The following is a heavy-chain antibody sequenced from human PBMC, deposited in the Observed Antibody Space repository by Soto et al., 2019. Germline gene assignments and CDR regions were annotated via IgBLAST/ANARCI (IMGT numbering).Heavy chain of an antibody. Sequence: EVQLVESGGGLVQPGGSLRLSCAASGFTFSSNRMIWVRQAPGKGLEWVAKINQDGGVRYYVDSVKGRFTISRDNAKNSLYLQMNSLRDEDTAVYYCATDYQAYWGQGTLVTVSS. J-gene: IGHJ4*02. CDR3: ATDYQAY. D-gene: IGHD3-16*02. V-gene: IGHV3-7*04. CDR1: GFTFSSNR. CDR2: INQDGGVR.